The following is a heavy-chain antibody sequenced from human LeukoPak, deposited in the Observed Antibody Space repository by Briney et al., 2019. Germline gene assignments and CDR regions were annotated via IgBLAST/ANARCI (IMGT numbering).Heavy chain of an antibody. CDR2: FDPEDGET. CDR3: ATTAIFRHMDV. CDR1: S. Sequence: SMXWVXQAPGKGLEWMGGFDPEDGETIYAQKFQGRVTMTEDTSTDTAYMELSSLRSEDTAVYYCATTAIFRHMDVWGKGTTVTVSS. D-gene: IGHD3-9*01. J-gene: IGHJ6*03. V-gene: IGHV1-24*01.